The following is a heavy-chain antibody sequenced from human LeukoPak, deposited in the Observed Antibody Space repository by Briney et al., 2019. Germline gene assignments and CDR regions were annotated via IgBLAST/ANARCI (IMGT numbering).Heavy chain of an antibody. J-gene: IGHJ4*02. V-gene: IGHV1-2*02. CDR2: INPNSGGT. CDR1: GYTFTGYY. CDR3: ARDSAPGDTYGLLGIDS. Sequence: ASVKVSCKSSGYTFTGYYMHWVRQAPGQGLEWMGWINPNSGGTNYAQKFQGRVTMTRDTSISTAYMELSRLRSDDTAVYYCARDSAPGDTYGLLGIDSWGQGTLVTVSS. D-gene: IGHD5-18*01.